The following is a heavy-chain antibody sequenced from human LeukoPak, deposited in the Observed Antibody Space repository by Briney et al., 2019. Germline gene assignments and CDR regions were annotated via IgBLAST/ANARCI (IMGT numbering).Heavy chain of an antibody. V-gene: IGHV4-61*01. J-gene: IGHJ4*02. D-gene: IGHD3-22*01. CDR3: ARMVSGYYELDC. CDR2: IYYSGST. Sequence: SETLSLTCTVSGGSFSSGSHYWSWIRQPPGKGLEWIGYIYYSGSTNYNPSLESRVAISVDTPKNQFSLNLSSVTAADTAVYYCARMVSGYYELDCWGQGTLVTVSS. CDR1: GGSFSSGSHY.